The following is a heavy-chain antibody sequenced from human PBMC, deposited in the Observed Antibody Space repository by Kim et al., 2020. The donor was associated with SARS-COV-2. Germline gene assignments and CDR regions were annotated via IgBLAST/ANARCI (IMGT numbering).Heavy chain of an antibody. CDR2: INPNSGGT. D-gene: IGHD1-26*01. CDR3: ARASGSFPPRGY. Sequence: ASVKVSCKASGYTFTGYYMHWVRQAPGQGLEWMGWINPNSGGTNYAQKFQGRVTMTRDTSISTAYMELSRLRSDDTAVYYCARASGSFPPRGYWGQGTLVTVSS. CDR1: GYTFTGYY. V-gene: IGHV1-2*02. J-gene: IGHJ4*02.